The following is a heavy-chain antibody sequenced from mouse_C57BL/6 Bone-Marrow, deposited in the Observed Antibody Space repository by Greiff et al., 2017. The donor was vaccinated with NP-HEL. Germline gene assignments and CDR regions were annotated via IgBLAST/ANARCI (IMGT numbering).Heavy chain of an antibody. CDR3: ARRGSYYYGSRSYWYFDV. CDR1: GFSLTSYG. D-gene: IGHD1-1*01. CDR2: IWSGGST. Sequence: QVQLQQSGPGLVQPSQSLSITCTVSGFSLTSYGVHWVRQSPGKGLEWLGVIWSGGSTDYNAAFISRLSISKDNSKSQVFFKMNSLQADDTAIYYCARRGSYYYGSRSYWYFDVWGTGTTVTVSS. V-gene: IGHV2-2*01. J-gene: IGHJ1*03.